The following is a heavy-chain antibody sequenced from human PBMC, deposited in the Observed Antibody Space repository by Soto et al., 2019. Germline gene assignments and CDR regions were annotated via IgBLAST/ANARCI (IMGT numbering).Heavy chain of an antibody. CDR2: IRSKANSYAT. CDR1: GFTFSGSA. J-gene: IGHJ6*02. Sequence: GGSLRLSCAASGFTFSGSAMHWVRQASGKGLEWVGRIRSKANSYATAYAASMKGRFTISRDDSKNTAYLQMNSLKTDDTAVYYFTYSTDDRSYYGMDVWGQGTXVTSP. CDR3: TYSTDDRSYYGMDV. V-gene: IGHV3-73*01. D-gene: IGHD2-15*01.